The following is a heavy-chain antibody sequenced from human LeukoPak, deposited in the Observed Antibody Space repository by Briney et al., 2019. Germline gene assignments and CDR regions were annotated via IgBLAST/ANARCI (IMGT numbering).Heavy chain of an antibody. CDR1: GYSFTSYW. D-gene: IGHD2-2*01. V-gene: IGHV5-51*01. CDR3: ARLLNDIVVVPAARHAYYYGMGV. J-gene: IGHJ6*02. CDR2: IYPGDSDT. Sequence: GESLKISCKGSGYSFTSYWIGWVRQMPGKGLEWMGIIYPGDSDTRYSPSFQGQVTISADMSISTAYLQWSSLKASDTAMYYCARLLNDIVVVPAARHAYYYGMGVWGQGTTVTVSS.